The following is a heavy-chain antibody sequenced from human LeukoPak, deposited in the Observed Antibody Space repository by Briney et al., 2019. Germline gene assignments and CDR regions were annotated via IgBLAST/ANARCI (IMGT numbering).Heavy chain of an antibody. V-gene: IGHV3-73*01. J-gene: IGHJ4*02. Sequence: PGGSLRLSCAASGFTFSGSAMHWVRQASGKGLEWVGRIRSKANSYATAYAASAKGRFTISRDDSKSTAYLQMNSLKTEDTAVYYCARDKGDYDTSGSLFIFGGQGTLVTVSS. CDR2: IRSKANSYAT. CDR1: GFTFSGSA. CDR3: ARDKGDYDTSGSLFIF. D-gene: IGHD3-22*01.